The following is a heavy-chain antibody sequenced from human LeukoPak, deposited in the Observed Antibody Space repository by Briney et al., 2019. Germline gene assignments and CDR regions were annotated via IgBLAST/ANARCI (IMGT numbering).Heavy chain of an antibody. CDR2: ISYDGSNE. J-gene: IGHJ4*02. D-gene: IGHD3-3*01. CDR3: ARGAPRNYDFWSGPFDY. CDR1: GFTFSDYA. Sequence: PGGSLRLSCAASGFTFSDYAMHWVRQAPGKGLEWVAVISYDGSNECYADSVKGRFTISRDNSKSTLYLQMNSLRGEDTAVYYCARGAPRNYDFWSGPFDYWGQGSLVTVSS. V-gene: IGHV3-30-3*01.